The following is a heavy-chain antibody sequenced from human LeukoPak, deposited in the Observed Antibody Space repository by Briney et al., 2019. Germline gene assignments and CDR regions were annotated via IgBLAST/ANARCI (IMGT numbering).Heavy chain of an antibody. V-gene: IGHV1-2*02. J-gene: IGHJ6*03. Sequence: ASVKVSCKASGYTFTGYYMHWVRQAPGQGLEWMGWINPNSGGTNYAQKFQGRVIMTRDTSISTAYMELSRLRSDDTAVYYCARTSTLYCSSTSCNLSPLGYYYYYMDVWGKGTTVTVSS. CDR3: ARTSTLYCSSTSCNLSPLGYYYYYMDV. CDR2: INPNSGGT. CDR1: GYTFTGYY. D-gene: IGHD2-2*01.